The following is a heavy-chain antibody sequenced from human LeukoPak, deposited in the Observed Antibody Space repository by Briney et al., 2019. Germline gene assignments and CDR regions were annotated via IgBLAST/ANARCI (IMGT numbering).Heavy chain of an antibody. J-gene: IGHJ4*02. Sequence: TXETLSLTCAVYGGSFSGYYWSWIRKPPGKGLEWIGEINHSGSTNYNPSLKSRVTISVDTSKNQFSLKLSSVTAADTAVYYCAVGNPGDDYWGQGTLVTVSS. CDR2: INHSGST. CDR1: GGSFSGYY. D-gene: IGHD7-27*01. V-gene: IGHV4-34*01. CDR3: AVGNPGDDY.